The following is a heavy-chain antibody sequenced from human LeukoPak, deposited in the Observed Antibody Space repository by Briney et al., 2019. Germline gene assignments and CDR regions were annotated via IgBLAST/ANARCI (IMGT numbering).Heavy chain of an antibody. CDR2: VWYDGSNN. Sequence: GGSLRLSCVAPGFSFSNYGMHWVRQAPGKGLEWVALVWYDGSNNYYGDSVKGRFTISRDNSKNAVYLQMNSLRAEDTAVYYCARRGYSSGWYYFDYWGQGTLVTVSS. D-gene: IGHD6-19*01. V-gene: IGHV3-33*01. CDR1: GFSFSNYG. J-gene: IGHJ4*02. CDR3: ARRGYSSGWYYFDY.